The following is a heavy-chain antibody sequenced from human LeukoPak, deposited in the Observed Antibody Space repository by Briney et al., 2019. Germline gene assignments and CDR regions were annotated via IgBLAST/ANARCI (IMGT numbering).Heavy chain of an antibody. V-gene: IGHV3-13*01. CDR2: IGTAGDT. CDR1: GFDLTNYE. J-gene: IGHJ2*01. CDR3: AREWGEPGLWCFDL. D-gene: IGHD3-10*01. Sequence: GGSLRLSCAASGFDLTNYEMHWVRQVTGKSLEWVSAIGTAGDTHYSGSVKGRLTISRENAKNSLYLQMNSLRAGDTAVYYCAREWGEPGLWCFDLWGRGTLVTVSS.